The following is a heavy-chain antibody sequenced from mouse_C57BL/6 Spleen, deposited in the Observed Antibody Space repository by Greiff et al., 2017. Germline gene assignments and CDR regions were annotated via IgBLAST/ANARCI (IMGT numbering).Heavy chain of an antibody. V-gene: IGHV1-82*01. CDR3: VLGGIYDAY. J-gene: IGHJ3*01. Sequence: QVQLKESGPELVKPGASVKISCKASGYAFSSSWMNWVKQRPGKGLEWIGRIYPGDGDTNYNGKFKGKATLTADKSSSTAYMQLSSLTSEDSAVYFCVLGGIYDAYWGQGTLVTVSA. D-gene: IGHD2-3*01. CDR2: IYPGDGDT. CDR1: GYAFSSSW.